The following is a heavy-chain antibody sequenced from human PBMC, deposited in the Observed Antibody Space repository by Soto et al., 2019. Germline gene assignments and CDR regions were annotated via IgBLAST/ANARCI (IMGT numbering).Heavy chain of an antibody. CDR2: IIPKLGSA. Sequence: QVQLVQSGAEVKEPGSSVKVSCKASGGGNLRDYRTTWVRRAPGQGLEWMGGIIPKLGSANYAPNFQSRVTITADETTPTLFMGFKCRTSDATAICCCGCGGEGYNFGAVYWGQVTPVTVAA. D-gene: IGHD5-12*01. CDR3: GCGGEGYNFGAVY. V-gene: IGHV1-69*01. CDR1: GGGNLRDYR. J-gene: IGHJ4*02.